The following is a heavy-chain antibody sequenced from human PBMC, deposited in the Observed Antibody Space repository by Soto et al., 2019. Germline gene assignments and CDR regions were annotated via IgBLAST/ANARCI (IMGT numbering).Heavy chain of an antibody. Sequence: PSETLSLTCTVSGGSISSGDYYWSWIRQPPGKGLECIGYIYYSGSTYYNPSLKSRVTISVDTSKNPFSLKLSSVTAADTAVYYFARRGGGTPYYYYYGMDVWGQGTTVTVSS. CDR1: GGSISSGDYY. D-gene: IGHD1-7*01. V-gene: IGHV4-30-4*01. CDR2: IYYSGST. CDR3: ARRGGGTPYYYYYGMDV. J-gene: IGHJ6*02.